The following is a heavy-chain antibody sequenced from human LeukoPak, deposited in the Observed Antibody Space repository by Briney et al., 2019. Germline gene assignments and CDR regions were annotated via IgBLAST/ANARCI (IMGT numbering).Heavy chain of an antibody. CDR2: IGTASDT. CDR3: ARGPPRGKYYYMDV. J-gene: IGHJ6*03. V-gene: IGHV3-13*01. CDR1: GFTFSSFD. Sequence: GGSLRLSCAASGFTFSSFDMHWVRQPTGQGLEWVSTIGTASDTYYPGSVEGRFTLSRDNAKNSLYLQMNSLTAGDTAVHYCARGPPRGKYYYMDVWGKGTTVTVFS. D-gene: IGHD1-1*01.